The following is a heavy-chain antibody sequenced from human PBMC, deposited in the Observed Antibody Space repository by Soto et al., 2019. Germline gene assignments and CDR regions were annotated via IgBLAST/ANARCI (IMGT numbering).Heavy chain of an antibody. CDR3: ARVSPRGNYYDSSFDY. CDR2: IIPIFGTA. J-gene: IGHJ4*02. CDR1: GGTFSSYA. V-gene: IGHV1-69*01. Sequence: QVQLVQSGAEVKKPGYSVKVSCKASGGTFSSYAISWVRQAPGQGLEWMGGIIPIFGTANYAQKFQGRVTITADESTSTAYMELSSLRSEDTAVYYCARVSPRGNYYDSSFDYWGQGTLVTVSS. D-gene: IGHD3-22*01.